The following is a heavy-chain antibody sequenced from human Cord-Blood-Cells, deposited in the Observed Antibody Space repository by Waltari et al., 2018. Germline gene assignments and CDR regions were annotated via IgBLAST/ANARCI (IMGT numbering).Heavy chain of an antibody. CDR2: IKSKTDGGTT. Sequence: EVQLVESGGGLVKPGGSLRLSCAASGFTFSNAWMSWVRQAPRKGLEWVGRIKSKTDGGTTEYAAPVKGRFIISRDGSKNTLYLQMNSLKTEDTAVYYCTTTIYCSSTSCYKWFDYWGQGTLVTVSS. V-gene: IGHV3-15*01. J-gene: IGHJ4*02. D-gene: IGHD2-2*02. CDR3: TTTIYCSSTSCYKWFDY. CDR1: GFTFSNAW.